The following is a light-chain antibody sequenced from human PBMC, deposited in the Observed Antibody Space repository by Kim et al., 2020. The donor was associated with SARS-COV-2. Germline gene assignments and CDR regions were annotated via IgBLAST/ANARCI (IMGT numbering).Light chain of an antibody. CDR2: GAN. V-gene: IGKV3-20*01. CDR3: QQYGSSPLT. J-gene: IGKJ4*01. CDR1: QSVSSTF. Sequence: EIVLTQSPGTLSLSPGDRATLSCRASQSVSSTFLAWYQQKPGLAPRLLIYGANSRASGIPDRFSGSGSGTDFTLTINRLEPEDFAVYYCQQYGSSPLTFGGGTKVDIK.